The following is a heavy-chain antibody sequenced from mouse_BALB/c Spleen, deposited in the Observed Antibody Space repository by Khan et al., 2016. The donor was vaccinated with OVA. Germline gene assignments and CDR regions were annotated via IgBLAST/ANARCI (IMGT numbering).Heavy chain of an antibody. V-gene: IGHV1S135*01. D-gene: IGHD2-2*01. CDR1: GYSFTSYY. CDR3: TRHGYVAWFTY. J-gene: IGHJ3*01. Sequence: VHVKQSGPELMKPGASVKISCKASGYSFTSYYIHWVMQSHGKSLEWIGYIDPFSGDTTYNQKFKGKATLTVDKSSSTASIHLSSLTSEDSAVDYCTRHGYVAWFTYWGQGTLVTVSA. CDR2: IDPFSGDT.